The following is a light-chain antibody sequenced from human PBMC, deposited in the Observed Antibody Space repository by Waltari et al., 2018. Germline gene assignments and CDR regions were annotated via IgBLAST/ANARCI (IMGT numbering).Light chain of an antibody. Sequence: DIQMTQSPSSLSASGGDRVTITCRASQSLSSYLNWYQQKPGKAPKLLIYAASSLQSGVPSRFSGSGSGTDFTLTISSLQPEDFATYYCQQSYSTPITFGQGTRLEIK. V-gene: IGKV1-39*01. J-gene: IGKJ5*01. CDR3: QQSYSTPIT. CDR1: QSLSSY. CDR2: AAS.